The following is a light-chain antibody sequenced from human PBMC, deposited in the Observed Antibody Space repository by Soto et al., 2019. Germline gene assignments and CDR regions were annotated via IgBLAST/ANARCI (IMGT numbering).Light chain of an antibody. V-gene: IGLV2-8*01. Sequence: QSALTQPPSASGSPGQSVTISCTGTSSDVGAYNYVSWYQQHAGKAPKLVIYEVTKRPSGVPDRFSGSKSANTASLTVSGLQAEDEDDYYGSSFASSNTWVFGGGTKLTVL. CDR3: SSFASSNTWV. CDR2: EVT. J-gene: IGLJ3*02. CDR1: SSDVGAYNY.